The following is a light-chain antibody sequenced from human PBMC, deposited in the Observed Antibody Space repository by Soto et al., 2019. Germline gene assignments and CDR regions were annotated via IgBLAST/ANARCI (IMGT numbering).Light chain of an antibody. CDR1: SSDVGRYNS. Sequence: QSALTQPASVSGSPGQSITISCTGTSSDVGRYNSVSWYQQHPGKAPKLMICEVSDRPSGVSDRFSGSKSGNTASLTISGLQAEDEAHYYCSSYTSTTVVFGGGTKLTVL. CDR3: SSYTSTTVV. J-gene: IGLJ2*01. CDR2: EVS. V-gene: IGLV2-14*01.